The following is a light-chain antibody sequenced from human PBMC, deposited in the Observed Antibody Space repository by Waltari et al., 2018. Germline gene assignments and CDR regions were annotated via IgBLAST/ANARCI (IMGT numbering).Light chain of an antibody. CDR2: SNK. Sequence: QSVLPQPPSASGTPGQRVTISCSGRSSNIGSNAVNWYQQHTGTAPKPLIYSNKQRPSGVPDRFSCSKTGTSASLDRSGRQSEDEADYYCAACEDSVGGPVFCGGNKLTV. V-gene: IGLV1-44*01. CDR1: SSNIGSNA. J-gene: IGLJ2*01. CDR3: AACEDSVGGPV.